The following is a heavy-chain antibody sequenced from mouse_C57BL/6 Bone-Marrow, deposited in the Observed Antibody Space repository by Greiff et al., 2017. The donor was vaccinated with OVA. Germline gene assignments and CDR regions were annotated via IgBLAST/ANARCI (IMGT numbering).Heavy chain of an antibody. Sequence: QVQLQQPGAELVRPGTSVKLSCKASGYTFTSYWMHWVKQRPGQGLEWIGVIDPSDSYTNYNQKFKGKATLTVDTSSSTAYMQLSSLTSEDSAVYYCARGDFDDYGGQGTTLTVSS. V-gene: IGHV1-59*01. CDR3: ARGDFDDY. CDR1: GYTFTSYW. CDR2: IDPSDSYT. J-gene: IGHJ2*01.